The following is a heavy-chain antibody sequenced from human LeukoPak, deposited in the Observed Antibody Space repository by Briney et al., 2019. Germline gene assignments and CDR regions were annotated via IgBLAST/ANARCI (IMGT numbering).Heavy chain of an antibody. V-gene: IGHV3-49*04. CDR3: TRVTYYYVNSGYFHFDS. J-gene: IGHJ4*02. D-gene: IGHD3-22*01. CDR1: GFTFGDYA. Sequence: GGSLRLSCTTSGFTFGDYAMSWVRQAPGKGLEWVSFIRRKAHGGTTEYAAFVKGRFSSSRDDSKSIAYLQMNSLKTEDTAVYFCTRVTYYYVNSGYFHFDSWGQGSLVTVSS. CDR2: IRRKAHGGTT.